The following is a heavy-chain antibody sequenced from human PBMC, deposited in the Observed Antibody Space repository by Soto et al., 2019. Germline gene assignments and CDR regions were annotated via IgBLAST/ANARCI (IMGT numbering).Heavy chain of an antibody. D-gene: IGHD3-3*01. V-gene: IGHV1-2*04. J-gene: IGHJ4*02. CDR1: GYTFTGYY. CDR3: ARVFSCWDGSGFLVFDY. Sequence: ASVKVSCKASGYTFTGYYMHWLRQSPGQGLEWMGWISPNSGGTYYVQKFQCWVTMTRDTSISTAYIELSRLRSDDTAVYFCARVFSCWDGSGFLVFDYWGQGSMVTVSS. CDR2: ISPNSGGT.